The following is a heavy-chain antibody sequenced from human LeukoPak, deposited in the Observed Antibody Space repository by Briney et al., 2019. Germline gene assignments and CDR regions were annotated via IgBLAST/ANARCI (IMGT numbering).Heavy chain of an antibody. CDR3: ARDSYYYDSSGSQGLDY. J-gene: IGHJ4*02. V-gene: IGHV3-30-3*01. Sequence: GGSLRLSCAASGFTFSSYAMHWVRQAPGKGLEWVAVISYDGSNKYYADSVKGRFTISRDNSENTLYLQMNSLRAEDTAVYYCARDSYYYDSSGSQGLDYWGQGTLVTVSS. D-gene: IGHD3-22*01. CDR2: ISYDGSNK. CDR1: GFTFSSYA.